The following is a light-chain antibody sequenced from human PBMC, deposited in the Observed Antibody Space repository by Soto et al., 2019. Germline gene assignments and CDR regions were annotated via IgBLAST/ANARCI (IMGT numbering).Light chain of an antibody. J-gene: IGKJ1*01. Sequence: IVVTQSPATLSVSPGGRPTLPCRASQSVSSNLAWYQQKPGQAPRILISDSSTRATGIPARFSGSGSGTESTLTISSLKSDDSAIYYCQQFGDWPSFGLGTKVDIK. CDR1: QSVSSN. CDR2: DSS. V-gene: IGKV3-15*01. CDR3: QQFGDWPS.